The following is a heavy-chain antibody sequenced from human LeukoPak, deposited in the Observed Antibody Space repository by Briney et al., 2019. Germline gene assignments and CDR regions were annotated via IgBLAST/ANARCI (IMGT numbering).Heavy chain of an antibody. V-gene: IGHV3-48*04. Sequence: GGSLRLSCAASGFSFSDYSINWFRQAPGKGLEWVSYITGTSSTIYYADSMKGRFTISRDNAKNSLFLQMNSLRAEDTAIYYCTTDTWYSAGHWGQGTLVTVSS. CDR3: TTDTWYSAGH. J-gene: IGHJ4*02. D-gene: IGHD2-15*01. CDR1: GFSFSDYS. CDR2: ITGTSSTI.